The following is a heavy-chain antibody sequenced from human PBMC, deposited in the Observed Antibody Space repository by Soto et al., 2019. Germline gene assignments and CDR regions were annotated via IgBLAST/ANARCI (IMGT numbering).Heavy chain of an antibody. J-gene: IGHJ4*02. CDR3: ARGIFGSGTANDY. CDR1: GFTFSGSW. V-gene: IGHV3-74*01. D-gene: IGHD3-10*01. CDR2: INGDGSGT. Sequence: EVQLVESGGGLVQPGGSVRLSCAASGFTFSGSWMHWVRQAPGKGLVWVSRINGDGSGTSYADFVKGRFTISRDDAKNTLFLQMNGLRAEDTAVNYCARGIFGSGTANDYWGQGTLVTVSS.